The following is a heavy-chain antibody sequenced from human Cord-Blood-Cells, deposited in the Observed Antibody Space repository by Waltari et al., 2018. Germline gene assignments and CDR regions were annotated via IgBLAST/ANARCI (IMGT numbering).Heavy chain of an antibody. CDR3: ARDGGLAGYWYFDL. D-gene: IGHD3-16*01. V-gene: IGHV3-53*01. Sequence: EVQLVESGGGLIQPGGSLRLSCAASGFTVSSNYMSWVRQAPGKGLEWVSVIYSGGSTYYADSVKGRFTISRDNSKNTLYLQMNSLGAEDTAVYYCARDGGLAGYWYFDLWGRGTLVTVSS. J-gene: IGHJ2*01. CDR2: IYSGGST. CDR1: GFTVSSNY.